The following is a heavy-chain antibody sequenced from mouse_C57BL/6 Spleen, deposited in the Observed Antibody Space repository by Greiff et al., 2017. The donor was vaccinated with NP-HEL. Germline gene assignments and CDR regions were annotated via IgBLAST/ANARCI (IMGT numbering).Heavy chain of an antibody. CDR3: ARDGYDESFAY. Sequence: EVQRVESGGGLVKPGGSLKLSCAASGFTFSSYAMSWVRQTPEKRLEWVATISDGGSYTYYPDNVKGRFTISRDNAKNNLYLQMSLLKSEDTAMYYCARDGYDESFAYWGQGTLVTVSA. V-gene: IGHV5-4*01. CDR1: GFTFSSYA. D-gene: IGHD2-2*01. CDR2: ISDGGSYT. J-gene: IGHJ3*01.